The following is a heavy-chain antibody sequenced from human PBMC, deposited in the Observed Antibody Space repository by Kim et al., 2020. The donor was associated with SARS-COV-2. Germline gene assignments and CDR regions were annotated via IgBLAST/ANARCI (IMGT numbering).Heavy chain of an antibody. V-gene: IGHV1-8*01. J-gene: IGHJ4*02. Sequence: ASVKVSCKASGYTFTSYDINWVRQATGQGLEWMGWMNPNSGNTGYAQKFQGRVTMTRNTSISTAYMELSSLRSEDTAVYYCARGNPTVTTLGGDYWGQGTLVTVSS. CDR3: ARGNPTVTTLGGDY. CDR1: GYTFTSYD. CDR2: MNPNSGNT. D-gene: IGHD4-4*01.